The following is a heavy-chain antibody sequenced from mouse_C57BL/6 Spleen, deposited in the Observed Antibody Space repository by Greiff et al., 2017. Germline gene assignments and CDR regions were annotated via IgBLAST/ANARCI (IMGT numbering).Heavy chain of an antibody. D-gene: IGHD1-3*01. CDR1: GYAFSSYW. J-gene: IGHJ4*01. CDR3: ARGVYDYYAMDY. CDR2: IYPGDGDT. V-gene: IGHV1-80*01. Sequence: VQPQQSGAELVKPGASVKISCKASGYAFSSYWMNWVKQRPGKGLEWIGQIYPGDGDTNYNGKFKGKATLTADKSSSTAYMQLSSLTSEDSAVYFCARGVYDYYAMDYWGQGTSVTVSS.